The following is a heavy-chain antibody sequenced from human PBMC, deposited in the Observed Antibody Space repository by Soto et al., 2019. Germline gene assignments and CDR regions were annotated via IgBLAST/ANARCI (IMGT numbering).Heavy chain of an antibody. CDR3: ARVGGSYDYIWGSYRPQIYMDV. Sequence: PSETLSLTCTVSGGSIGTYYWSWIRQHPGKGLEWIGYIYYSGSTYYNPSLKSRVTISVDTSKNQFSLKLSSVTAADTAVYYCARVGGSYDYIWGSYRPQIYMDVWGKGTTVTVSS. CDR1: GGSIGTYY. CDR2: IYYSGST. D-gene: IGHD3-16*02. V-gene: IGHV4-31*03. J-gene: IGHJ6*03.